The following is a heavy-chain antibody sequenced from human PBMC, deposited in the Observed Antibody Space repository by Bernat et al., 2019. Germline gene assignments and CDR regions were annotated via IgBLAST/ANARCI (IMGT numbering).Heavy chain of an antibody. CDR3: ASASYGSSWYGQPAAYFHGMDV. J-gene: IGHJ6*02. CDR1: GDSVPSNSAA. D-gene: IGHD6-13*01. CDR2: TYSRSKWYN. Sequence: QVQLQQSGPGLVKPSQTLSLTCAISGDSVPSNSAAWNWIRQSPSRGLEWLGRTYSRSKWYNDYAVSVNSRITISPHTPKKRFSLQLNSVTPEDTVAYYWASASYGSSWYGQPAAYFHGMDVWGQGTTVTVAS. V-gene: IGHV6-1*01.